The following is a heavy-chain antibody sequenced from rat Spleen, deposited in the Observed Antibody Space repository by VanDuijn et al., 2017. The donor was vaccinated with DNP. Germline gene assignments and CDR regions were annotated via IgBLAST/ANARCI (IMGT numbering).Heavy chain of an antibody. CDR2: IAEGGST. CDR1: GFSLASYG. J-gene: IGHJ3*01. Sequence: QVQLKESGPGLLQPSQTLSLTCTVSGFSLASYGVSWVRQSPGKGLEWIAAIAEGGSTYYNSALDSRLSISRDTSKGQVFLKMNSQQAEDTAIYFCTRLPGYNIYWFAHRGQGTLVTVSS. CDR3: TRLPGYNIYWFAH. V-gene: IGHV2S12*01. D-gene: IGHD1-4*01.